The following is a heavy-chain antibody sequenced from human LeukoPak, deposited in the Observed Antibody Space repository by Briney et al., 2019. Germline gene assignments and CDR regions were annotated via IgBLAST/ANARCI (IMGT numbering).Heavy chain of an antibody. D-gene: IGHD5-24*01. Sequence: PGGSLRLSCAASGFTFGSYSMTWVRQAPGKGLEWVSLIDSNSNFMNYADSVKGRFTISRDNAKNTLYLQMNSLRAEDTAVYYCARDGYTLLDYWGQGTLVTVSS. CDR2: IDSNSNFM. CDR3: ARDGYTLLDY. CDR1: GFTFGSYS. V-gene: IGHV3-21*01. J-gene: IGHJ4*02.